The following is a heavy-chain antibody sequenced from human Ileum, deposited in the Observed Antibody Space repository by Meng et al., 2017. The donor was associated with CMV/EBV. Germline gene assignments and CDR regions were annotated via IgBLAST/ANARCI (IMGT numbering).Heavy chain of an antibody. Sequence: KASGGTFRSYAISWERQAPGQGLEWMGGIIPIFGTANYAQKFQGRVTITTDESTSTAYMELSSLRSEDTAVYYCARSRLRLYNWFDPWGQGTLVTVSS. CDR3: ARSRLRLYNWFDP. V-gene: IGHV1-69*05. J-gene: IGHJ5*02. D-gene: IGHD4-17*01. CDR1: GGTFRSYA. CDR2: IIPIFGTA.